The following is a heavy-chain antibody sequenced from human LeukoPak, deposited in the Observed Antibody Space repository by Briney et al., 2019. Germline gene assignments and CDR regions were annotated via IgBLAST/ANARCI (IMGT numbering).Heavy chain of an antibody. CDR2: IYHSGST. CDR1: GGSISSYY. D-gene: IGHD3-22*01. J-gene: IGHJ3*02. V-gene: IGHV4-38-2*02. CDR3: ARDIKYYYDSSGYLDAFDI. Sequence: SETLSLTCTVSGGSISSYYWSWIRQPPGKGLEWIGSIYHSGSTYYNPSLKSRVTISVDTSKNQFSLKLSSVTAADTAVYYCARDIKYYYDSSGYLDAFDIWGQGTVVTVSS.